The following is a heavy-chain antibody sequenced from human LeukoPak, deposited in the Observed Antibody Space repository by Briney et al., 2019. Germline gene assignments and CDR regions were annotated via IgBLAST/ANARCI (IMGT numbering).Heavy chain of an antibody. Sequence: SETLSLTCTVSGGSISSGSYYWSWIRQPAGKGLEWIGRIYTSGSTNYNPSLKSRVTISVDTSKNQFSLKLSSVTAADTAVYYCARDVVGYDFWSGYYDYWGQGTLVTVSS. CDR1: GGSISSGSYY. J-gene: IGHJ4*02. CDR2: IYTSGST. CDR3: ARDVVGYDFWSGYYDY. D-gene: IGHD3-3*01. V-gene: IGHV4-61*02.